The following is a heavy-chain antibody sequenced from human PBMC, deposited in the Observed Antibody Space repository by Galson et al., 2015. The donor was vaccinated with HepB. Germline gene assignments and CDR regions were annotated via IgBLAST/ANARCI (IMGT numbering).Heavy chain of an antibody. V-gene: IGHV3-23*01. D-gene: IGHD3-3*01. Sequence: LRLSCAASGFTFSSYAMSWVRQAPGKGLEWVSAISGSGGSTYYADSVKGRFTISRDNSKNTLYLQMNSLRAEDTAVYYCAKDQGFLEWLPYYFDYWGQGTLVTVSS. J-gene: IGHJ4*02. CDR1: GFTFSSYA. CDR2: ISGSGGST. CDR3: AKDQGFLEWLPYYFDY.